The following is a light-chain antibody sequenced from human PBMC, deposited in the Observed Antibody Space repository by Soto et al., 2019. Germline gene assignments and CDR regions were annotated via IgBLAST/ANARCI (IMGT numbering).Light chain of an antibody. J-gene: IGKJ1*01. V-gene: IGKV3-15*01. CDR2: GAS. CDR1: QSVSSN. Sequence: EIVMTQSPATLSVSPGERATLSCRASQSVSSNLAWYQQKPGQAPRLLISGASTRATGIPARFSGSGYGTDFTHTLISVHAEDSAVFYCQQYNNCPAWTFGQGTQVQI. CDR3: QQYNNCPAWT.